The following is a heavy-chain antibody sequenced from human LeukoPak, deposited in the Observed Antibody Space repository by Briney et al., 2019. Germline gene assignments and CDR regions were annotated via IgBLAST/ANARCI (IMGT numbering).Heavy chain of an antibody. CDR2: INPNSGGT. J-gene: IGHJ4*02. CDR3: AREVEPVNYFDY. Sequence: GASVKVSCKASGYTFTGYYMHWVRQAPGQGLEWMGWINPNSGGTNYAQKFRGRVTMTRDTSISTAYMELSRLRPDDTAVYYCAREVEPVNYFDYWGQGTLVTVSS. D-gene: IGHD5-24*01. V-gene: IGHV1-2*02. CDR1: GYTFTGYY.